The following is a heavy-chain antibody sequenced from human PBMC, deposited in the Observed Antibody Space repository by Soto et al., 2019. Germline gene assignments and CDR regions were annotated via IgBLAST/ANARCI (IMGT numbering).Heavy chain of an antibody. CDR3: ARERSSIGDYCSNYYYYYGMDV. Sequence: ASVKVSCKASGYTFTSYAMHWVRQAPGQRLEWMGWINAGNGNTKYSQKFQGRVTITRDTPASTAYMELSSLRSEDTAVYYCARERSSIGDYCSNYYYYYGMDVWGQGTTVTVSS. CDR2: INAGNGNT. V-gene: IGHV1-3*01. J-gene: IGHJ6*02. CDR1: GYTFTSYA. D-gene: IGHD4-17*01.